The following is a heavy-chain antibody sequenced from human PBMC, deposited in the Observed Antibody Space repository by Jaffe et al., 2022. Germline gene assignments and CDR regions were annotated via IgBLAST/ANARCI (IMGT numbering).Heavy chain of an antibody. Sequence: EVQLLESGGGLVQPGGSLRLSCAASGFIFSSYAMNWVRQVPGKGLEWVSAISASGGSTHYVDSVKGRFTISRDNSKNTLYLQMNSLRAEDTARYYCAKDRGDFWSDYYNPSDYWGQGTLVTVSS. CDR1: GFIFSSYA. D-gene: IGHD3-3*01. V-gene: IGHV3-23*01. J-gene: IGHJ4*02. CDR2: ISASGGST. CDR3: AKDRGDFWSDYYNPSDY.